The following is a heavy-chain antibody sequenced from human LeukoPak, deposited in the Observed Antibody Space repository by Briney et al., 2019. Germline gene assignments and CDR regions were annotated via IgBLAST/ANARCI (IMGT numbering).Heavy chain of an antibody. CDR1: GGTFSSYA. CDR3: ARPKDYDILTGYGPPVYYYYGMDV. Sequence: GASVKVSCKASGGTFSSYAISWVRQAPGQGLEWMGGIIPIFGTANYAQKFQGRVTITADESTSTAYMELSSLRSEDTAVYYCARPKDYDILTGYGPPVYYYYGMDVWGKGTTVTVSS. J-gene: IGHJ6*04. V-gene: IGHV1-69*13. D-gene: IGHD3-9*01. CDR2: IIPIFGTA.